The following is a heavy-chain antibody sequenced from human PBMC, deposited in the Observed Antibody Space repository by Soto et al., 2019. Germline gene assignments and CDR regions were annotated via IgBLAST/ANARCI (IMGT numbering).Heavy chain of an antibody. CDR2: INPSGGST. V-gene: IGHV1-46*01. CDR1: GYTFTSYF. CDR3: ATEVIEYSSSSGRNYYYYYGMDV. D-gene: IGHD6-6*01. Sequence: ASVKVSCKASGYTFTSYFMHWVRQAPGQGLEWMGIINPSGGSTSYAQKFQGRVTMTRDTSTSTVYMELSSLRSEDTAVYYCATEVIEYSSSSGRNYYYYYGMDVWGQGTTVTSP. J-gene: IGHJ6*02.